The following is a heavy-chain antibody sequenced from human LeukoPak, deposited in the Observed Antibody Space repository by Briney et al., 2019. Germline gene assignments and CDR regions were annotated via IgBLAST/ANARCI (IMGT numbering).Heavy chain of an antibody. V-gene: IGHV3-53*01. CDR2: IYSGGST. D-gene: IGHD3-3*01. Sequence: TGGSLRLSCAASGFTVSSNYMSWVRQAPGKGLEGVSVIYSGGSTYYADFVKGRFTISRDNSKNTLYLQMNSLRAEDTAVYYCARESSRFGVVTYRDLDYWGQGTLVTVSS. CDR1: GFTVSSNY. J-gene: IGHJ4*02. CDR3: ARESSRFGVVTYRDLDY.